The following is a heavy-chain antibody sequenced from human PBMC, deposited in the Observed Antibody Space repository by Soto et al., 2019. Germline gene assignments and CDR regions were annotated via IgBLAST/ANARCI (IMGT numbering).Heavy chain of an antibody. CDR2: IIPIPGTA. Sequence: QVQLVQSGAEVKKPGSSVKVSCKACGGTFGSYAMSWVRQAPGQGLEGMGGIIPIPGTANYAQKFQGRVTIAADESTSTAYMELSRLRSEDTAVYYCARSQGSSTSLEIYYYYYYGMDVWGQGTTVTVSS. J-gene: IGHJ6*02. CDR1: GGTFGSYA. V-gene: IGHV1-69*01. D-gene: IGHD2-2*01. CDR3: ARSQGSSTSLEIYYYYYYGMDV.